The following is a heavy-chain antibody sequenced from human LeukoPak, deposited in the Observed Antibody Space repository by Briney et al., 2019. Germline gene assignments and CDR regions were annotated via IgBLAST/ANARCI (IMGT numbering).Heavy chain of an antibody. J-gene: IGHJ6*03. D-gene: IGHD3-10*01. CDR1: GYTFTGYY. CDR2: INPNSGGT. Sequence: ASVKVSCKASGYTFTGYYMHWVRQAPGQGLEWMGWINPNSGGTNYAQKFQGRVTMTTDTSTSTAYMELRSLRSDDTAVYYCARDRYYYGSGSYRYYYYYMDVWGKGTTVTVSS. V-gene: IGHV1-2*02. CDR3: ARDRYYYGSGSYRYYYYYMDV.